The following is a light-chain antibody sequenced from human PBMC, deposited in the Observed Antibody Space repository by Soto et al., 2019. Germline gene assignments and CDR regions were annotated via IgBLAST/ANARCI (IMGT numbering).Light chain of an antibody. CDR3: QNYGSSSLP. Sequence: DIVLTQSPGTLSLSPGERATLSCRASQSLSTSYLAWYQQKPGQAPRLLNYGTSSRASGIPDRFSGSGSGTDFTLTISRLEPEDFAVYYCQNYGSSSLPFGGGTKVDIX. J-gene: IGKJ4*01. CDR1: QSLSTSY. CDR2: GTS. V-gene: IGKV3-20*01.